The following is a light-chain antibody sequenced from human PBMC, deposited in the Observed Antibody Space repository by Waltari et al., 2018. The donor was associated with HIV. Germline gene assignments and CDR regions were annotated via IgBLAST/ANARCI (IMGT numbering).Light chain of an antibody. CDR2: DGS. Sequence: QSALTQPASVSGSPGQSITISCTGTSSDVGGYNYVSWYQQHPGKAPKLMIYDGSNRPSGVSNRFSGSKSGNTASLTISGLHAEDEADYYCSSYTSSSTFWVFGGGTKLTVL. CDR3: SSYTSSSTFWV. J-gene: IGLJ3*02. V-gene: IGLV2-14*03. CDR1: SSDVGGYNY.